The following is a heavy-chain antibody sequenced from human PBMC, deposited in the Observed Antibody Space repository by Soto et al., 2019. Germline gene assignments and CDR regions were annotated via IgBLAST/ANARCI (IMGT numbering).Heavy chain of an antibody. Sequence: SETLSLTCTVSGGSISSYYWSWIRQPPGKGLEWIGYIYYSGSTNYNPSLKSRVTISVDTSKNQFSLKLSSVTAEDTAVYYCASLIGNSSSRYNWFDPWGQGTLVTVSS. V-gene: IGHV4-59*01. CDR2: IYYSGST. CDR3: ASLIGNSSSRYNWFDP. CDR1: GGSISSYY. D-gene: IGHD6-13*01. J-gene: IGHJ5*02.